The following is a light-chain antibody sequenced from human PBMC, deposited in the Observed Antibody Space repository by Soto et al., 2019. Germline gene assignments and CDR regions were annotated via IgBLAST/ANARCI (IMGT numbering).Light chain of an antibody. Sequence: EIVLTQSPVTLSLSPGERATLSCRASQSVSSSYLAWYQQKPGQAPRLLIYGASSRATGIPDRFSGSGSGTDFTLTISRLEPEDFAVYYCQQYGRSPPITFGQGTRLEIK. CDR1: QSVSSSY. CDR3: QQYGRSPPIT. J-gene: IGKJ5*01. CDR2: GAS. V-gene: IGKV3-20*01.